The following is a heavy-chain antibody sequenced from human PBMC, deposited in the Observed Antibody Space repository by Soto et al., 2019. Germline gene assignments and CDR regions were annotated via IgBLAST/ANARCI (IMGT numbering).Heavy chain of an antibody. J-gene: IGHJ4*02. V-gene: IGHV3-11*06. CDR3: ARYIYGYVDY. D-gene: IGHD5-18*01. Sequence: GSLRLSCAASGFIVSSSYMSWVRQAPGKGLEWVSYISSSISYTNYADSVKGRFTISRDNAKNSLYLQMNSLRAEDTAVYYCARYIYGYVDYWGQGTLVTVSS. CDR1: GFIVSSSY. CDR2: ISSSISYT.